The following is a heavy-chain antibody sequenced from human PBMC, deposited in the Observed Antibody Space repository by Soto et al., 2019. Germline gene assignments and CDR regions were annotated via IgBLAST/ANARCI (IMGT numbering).Heavy chain of an antibody. CDR2: MTWNGGTI. CDR1: AFTFDDHA. J-gene: IGHJ6*02. CDR3: AKDRALKYSSGFYGMDV. V-gene: IGHV3-9*01. D-gene: IGHD6-19*01. Sequence: GGSLRLSCAASAFTFDDHAMDWVRQAPGKXLEWVSGMTWNGGTIAYADSVKGRFTISRDNAKKFLFLQMNGLRAEDTALYYCAKDRALKYSSGFYGMDVWGQGTTVTVSS.